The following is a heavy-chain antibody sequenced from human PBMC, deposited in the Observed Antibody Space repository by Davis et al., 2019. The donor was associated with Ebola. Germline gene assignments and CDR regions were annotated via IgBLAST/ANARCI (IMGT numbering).Heavy chain of an antibody. J-gene: IGHJ6*02. CDR2: ISGSGGST. Sequence: GESLKISCAASGFTFSSYGMHWVRQAPGKGLEWVSAISGSGGSTYYADSVKGRFTISRDNSKNTLYLQMNSLRAEDTAVYYCARGGGPYYYYGMDVWGQGTTVTVSS. CDR1: GFTFSSYG. V-gene: IGHV3-NL1*01. CDR3: ARGGGPYYYYGMDV.